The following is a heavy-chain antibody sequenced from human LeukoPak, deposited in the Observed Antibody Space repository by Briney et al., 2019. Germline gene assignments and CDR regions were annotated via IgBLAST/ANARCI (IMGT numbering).Heavy chain of an antibody. J-gene: IGHJ6*03. CDR2: VGASYST. CDR1: GGSFSGYY. D-gene: IGHD7-27*01. CDR3: AKVTLGHYYIDV. V-gene: IGHV3-23*01. Sequence: RPSETLSLTCAVYGGSFSGYYWSWVRQAPGKGLEWVSAVGASYSTYYADSVKGRFTVSRDNSKNTLYLQMNSLRAEDTAVYYCAKVTLGHYYIDVWGKGTTVTISS.